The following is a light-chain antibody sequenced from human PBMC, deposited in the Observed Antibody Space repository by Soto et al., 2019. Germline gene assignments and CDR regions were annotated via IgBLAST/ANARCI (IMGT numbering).Light chain of an antibody. CDR1: QGISNY. CDR3: QKYNSAPLLT. V-gene: IGKV1-27*01. CDR2: AAS. Sequence: DIQMTQSPSSLSASVGDRVTITCRASQGISNYLAWYQQKPGKVHKLLIYAASTLQSGVPSRFSGSGSGTDLTLTISSLQPEDVATYYCQKYNSAPLLTFGGGTKVAIK. J-gene: IGKJ4*01.